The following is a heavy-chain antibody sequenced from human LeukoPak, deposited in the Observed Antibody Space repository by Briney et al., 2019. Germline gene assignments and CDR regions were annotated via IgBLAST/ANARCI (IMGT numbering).Heavy chain of an antibody. CDR3: ARGLTIFGVVIRYYFDY. CDR1: GGSFSGYY. D-gene: IGHD3-3*01. Sequence: PSETLSLTCAVYGGSFSGYYWSWIRLPPGKGLEWIGEINHSGSTNYNPSLKSRVTISVDTSKNQFSLKLSSVTAADTAVYYCARGLTIFGVVIRYYFDYWGQGTLVTVSS. V-gene: IGHV4-34*01. J-gene: IGHJ4*02. CDR2: INHSGST.